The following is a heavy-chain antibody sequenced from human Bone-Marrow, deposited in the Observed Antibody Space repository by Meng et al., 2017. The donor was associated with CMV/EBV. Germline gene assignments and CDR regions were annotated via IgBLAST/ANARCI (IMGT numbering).Heavy chain of an antibody. CDR2: IIPTFGAP. CDR1: GVTSARWS. CDR3: AVDIWSGYYTALDY. V-gene: IGHV1-69*05. J-gene: IGHJ4*02. Sequence: GVTSARWSCRWGLKATGRGLEWMGRIIPTFGAPNCAQNFEGRVTITTDASTRTAYMELSSLRSEDTAVYYCAVDIWSGYYTALDYWGQGTLVTVSS. D-gene: IGHD3-3*01.